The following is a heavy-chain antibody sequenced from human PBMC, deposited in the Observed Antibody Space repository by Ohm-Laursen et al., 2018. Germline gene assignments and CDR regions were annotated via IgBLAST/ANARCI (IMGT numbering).Heavy chain of an antibody. D-gene: IGHD4-23*01. Sequence: SLRLSCTASGFTFDDYAMHWVRQAPGKGLEWVSGISWNSGSIGYADSVKGRFTISRDNAKNTLYLQMNSLRAEDTAVYYCARPVGRWGQGTLVTVSS. J-gene: IGHJ4*02. CDR1: GFTFDDYA. CDR3: ARPVGR. V-gene: IGHV3-9*01. CDR2: ISWNSGSI.